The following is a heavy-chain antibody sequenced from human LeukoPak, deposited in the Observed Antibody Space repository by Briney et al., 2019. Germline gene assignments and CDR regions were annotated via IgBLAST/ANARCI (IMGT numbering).Heavy chain of an antibody. CDR2: ISAYNGNT. CDR3: AREGLSIIIFYLDY. Sequence: ASVKVSCKASGYTFSEYGVSWVRQAPGQGPEGMGWISAYNGNTKYAQKFQGRVTLTTDTSTNTAYMDLTNLRSDDTAVYYCAREGLSIIIFYLDYWGQGTLVTVSS. CDR1: GYTFSEYG. D-gene: IGHD3-10*01. V-gene: IGHV1-18*01. J-gene: IGHJ4*02.